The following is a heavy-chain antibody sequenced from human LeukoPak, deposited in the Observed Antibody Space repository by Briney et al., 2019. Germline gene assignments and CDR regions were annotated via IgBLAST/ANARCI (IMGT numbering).Heavy chain of an antibody. Sequence: ASVKVSCKASDYTFTTYGISWVRQAPGQGLEWMGWISTYNGKTNYAQKLQGRVTMTTDTSTSTAYMELRNLRSDDTAVYYCARGPLWFGQFYFDYWGQGTLVTVSS. V-gene: IGHV1-18*01. CDR1: DYTFTTYG. CDR3: ARGPLWFGQFYFDY. J-gene: IGHJ4*02. CDR2: ISTYNGKT. D-gene: IGHD3-10*01.